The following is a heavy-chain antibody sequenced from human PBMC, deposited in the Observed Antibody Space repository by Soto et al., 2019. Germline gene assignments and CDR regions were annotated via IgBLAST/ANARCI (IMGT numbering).Heavy chain of an antibody. J-gene: IGHJ4*02. CDR2: ISSDGSRK. CDR3: ARGCSGGTNCFYFDF. V-gene: IGHV3-30*03. Sequence: QEQLVESGGGVVQPGRSLRLSCAASGFTFGNFGIHWVRQAPGKGLEWVADISSDGSRKFYADSVKGRFTISRDNSKNTLYLQMNSLRTEDTAVYFCARGCSGGTNCFYFDFWGQGILVTVSS. CDR1: GFTFGNFG. D-gene: IGHD6-13*01.